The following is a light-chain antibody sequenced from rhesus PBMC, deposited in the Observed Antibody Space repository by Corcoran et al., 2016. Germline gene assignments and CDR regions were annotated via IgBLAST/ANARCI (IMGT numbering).Light chain of an antibody. Sequence: DIQMTQSPSSLSASVGDRVTITCRASQGISNWLAWYQQKPGKAPKLLIYRASNLETGFPSRFSGSGSGTDFTLTISSLQPEDIATYYCQQHDNSPLTFGGGTKVEIK. CDR3: QQHDNSPLT. CDR2: RAS. V-gene: IGKV1-69*01. J-gene: IGKJ4*01. CDR1: QGISNW.